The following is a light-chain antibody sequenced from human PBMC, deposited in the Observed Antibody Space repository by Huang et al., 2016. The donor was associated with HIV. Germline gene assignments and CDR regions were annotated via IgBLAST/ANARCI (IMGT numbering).Light chain of an antibody. J-gene: IGKJ2*01. CDR1: QGISSY. CDR2: AAS. V-gene: IGKV1-8*01. Sequence: AIRMTQSPSSRAASTGDRVTITCRASQGISSYLAWYQQKPGNAPKPLIYAASTLQSGVPSRFSGSGFGTDFTLTISSLQSEDLGSYHCQQYYTYPRSFGQGTKLEI. CDR3: QQYYTYPRS.